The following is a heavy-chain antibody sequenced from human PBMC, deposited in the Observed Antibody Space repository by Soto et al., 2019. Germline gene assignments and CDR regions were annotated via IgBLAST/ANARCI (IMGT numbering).Heavy chain of an antibody. CDR2: IIPILGIA. CDR3: ARGFCKGIAVAGTCFDY. CDR1: GGTFSSYT. V-gene: IGHV1-69*02. Sequence: QVQLVQSGAEVKKPGSSVKVSCKASGGTFSSYTISWVRQAPGQGLEWMGRIIPILGIANYAQKFQGRVTITADKSTSTAYMELSSLRSEDTAVYYGARGFCKGIAVAGTCFDYWGQGTLVTVSS. D-gene: IGHD6-19*01. J-gene: IGHJ4*02.